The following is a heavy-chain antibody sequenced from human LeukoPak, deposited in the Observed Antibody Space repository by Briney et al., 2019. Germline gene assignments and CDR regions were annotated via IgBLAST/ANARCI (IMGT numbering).Heavy chain of an antibody. CDR2: ISSSGSTI. J-gene: IGHJ3*02. Sequence: GGSLRLSCAASGFTFSSYEMNWVRQAPGKGLEWVSYISSSGSTIYYADSVKGRFTISRDNAKNSLYLQMNSLRAEDTAVYYCARDEPGYYEGVIWGQGTMVTVSS. CDR1: GFTFSSYE. CDR3: ARDEPGYYEGVI. V-gene: IGHV3-48*03. D-gene: IGHD3-22*01.